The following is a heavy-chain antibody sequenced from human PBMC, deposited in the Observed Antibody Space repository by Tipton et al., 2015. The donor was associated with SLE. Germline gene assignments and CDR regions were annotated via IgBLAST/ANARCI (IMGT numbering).Heavy chain of an antibody. J-gene: IGHJ3*02. Sequence: TLSLTCTVSGGSISFDYWSWIRQSAGRGLEWIGRIYSSGDRDYNPSLRSRVTMSIDASQNRVSLRLKSVSAADTAAYYCARFKGSNVFDSFDIWGQGTMVTVSS. CDR1: GGSISFDY. V-gene: IGHV4-4*07. CDR3: ARFKGSNVFDSFDI. CDR2: IYSSGDR. D-gene: IGHD2-15*01.